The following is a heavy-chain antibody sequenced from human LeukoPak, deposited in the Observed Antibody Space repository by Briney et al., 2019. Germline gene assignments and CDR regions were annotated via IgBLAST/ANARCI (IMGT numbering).Heavy chain of an antibody. V-gene: IGHV3-30*18. CDR3: AKDREQWLGGGFFDY. J-gene: IGHJ4*02. D-gene: IGHD6-19*01. CDR1: GFTFSSYG. CDR2: ISYDGSNK. Sequence: GGSLRLSCAASGFTFSSYGMHWVRQAPGKGLEWVAVISYDGSNKYYADSVKGRFTISRDNSKNTLYLQMNSLRAEDTAVYYCAKDREQWLGGGFFDYWGQGILDTVSS.